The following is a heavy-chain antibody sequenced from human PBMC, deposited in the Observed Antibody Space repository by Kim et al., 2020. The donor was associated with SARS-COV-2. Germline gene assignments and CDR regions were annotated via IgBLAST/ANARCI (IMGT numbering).Heavy chain of an antibody. Sequence: SETLSLTCTVSGGSISSSSYYWGWIRQPPGKGLEWIGSIYYSGSTYYNPSLKSRVTISVDTSKNQFSLKLSSVTAADTAVYYCARQFSGFRGVISLGFDYWGQGTLVTVSS. CDR1: GGSISSSSYY. D-gene: IGHD3-10*01. CDR2: IYYSGST. V-gene: IGHV4-39*01. CDR3: ARQFSGFRGVISLGFDY. J-gene: IGHJ4*02.